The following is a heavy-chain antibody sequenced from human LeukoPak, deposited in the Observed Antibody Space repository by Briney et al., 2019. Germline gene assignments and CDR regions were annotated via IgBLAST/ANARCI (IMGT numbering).Heavy chain of an antibody. CDR1: GFTVSSNY. V-gene: IGHV3-53*01. CDR3: VKDRDSWIQPYRAGFDP. CDR2: IYSGGRT. J-gene: IGHJ5*02. Sequence: GSLRLSCAASGFTVSSNYMSWVRQAPGKGLELVSVIYSGGRTYYADSVKGRFTISRDNSKNTLYLQMNSLRAEDTAVYYCVKDRDSWIQPYRAGFDPWGQGTLVTVSS. D-gene: IGHD5-18*01.